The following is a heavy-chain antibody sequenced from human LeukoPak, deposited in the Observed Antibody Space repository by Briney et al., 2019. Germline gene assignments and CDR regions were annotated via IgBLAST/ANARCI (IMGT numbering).Heavy chain of an antibody. CDR3: ARGGEYCSGGSCYLDAFDI. D-gene: IGHD2-15*01. Sequence: ASVKVSCKASGYTFTSYGISWVRQAPGQGLEWMGWISRHNGNTNYAQKLQGRVTMTTDTSTSTAYMELRSLGSDDTAVYYCARGGEYCSGGSCYLDAFDIWGQGTMVTVSS. CDR1: GYTFTSYG. J-gene: IGHJ3*02. CDR2: ISRHNGNT. V-gene: IGHV1-18*01.